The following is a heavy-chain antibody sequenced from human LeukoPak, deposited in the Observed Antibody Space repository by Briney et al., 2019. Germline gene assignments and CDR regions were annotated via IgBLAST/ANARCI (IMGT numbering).Heavy chain of an antibody. V-gene: IGHV3-7*03. D-gene: IGHD3-9*01. CDR1: GFTFSSYW. CDR3: ARAAHYDILTGYYYYYYGMDV. Sequence: GGSLRLSCAASGFTFSSYWMSWVRQAPGKGLEWVANIKQDGSKKYYVDSVKGRFTISRDDAKNSLYLQMNSLRAEDTAVYYCARAAHYDILTGYYYYYYGMDVWGKGTTVTVSS. CDR2: IKQDGSKK. J-gene: IGHJ6*04.